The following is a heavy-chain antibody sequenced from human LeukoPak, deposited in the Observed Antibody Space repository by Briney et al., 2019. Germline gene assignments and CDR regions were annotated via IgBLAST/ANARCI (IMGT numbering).Heavy chain of an antibody. CDR2: MNPNSGNT. CDR1: GYTFTSYD. CDR3: ARAGPFYNWFDP. V-gene: IGHV1-8*01. J-gene: IGHJ5*02. Sequence: ASVKVSCKASGYTFTSYDINWVRQATGQGLEWMGWMNPNSGNTGYAQKFQGRVTMTRNTSISTAYMELSSLRSEDTAVYYCARAGPFYNWFDPWGQGTLVTVPS.